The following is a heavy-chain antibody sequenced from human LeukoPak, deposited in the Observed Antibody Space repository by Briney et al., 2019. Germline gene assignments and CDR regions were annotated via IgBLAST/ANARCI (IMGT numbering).Heavy chain of an antibody. D-gene: IGHD1-26*01. CDR1: GFTFSSYG. CDR2: IWYDGSNK. J-gene: IGHJ4*02. V-gene: IGHV3-33*01. Sequence: GGSLRLSCAASGFTFSSYGMHWVRQAPGKGLEWVAVIWYDGSNKYYADSVKVRFTISRDNSKNTLYLQMNSLRAEDTAVYYCARVPSGSYYVYYFDYWGQGTLVTVSS. CDR3: ARVPSGSYYVYYFDY.